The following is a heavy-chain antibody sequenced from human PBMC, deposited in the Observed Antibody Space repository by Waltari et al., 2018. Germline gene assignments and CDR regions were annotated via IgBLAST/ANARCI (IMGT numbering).Heavy chain of an antibody. CDR2: INPDSGDT. Sequence: QVQLVQSGAEVKKPGASVKVSCKASGYTFTDYYMNWVRQAPGQGLEWMGWINPDSGDTNYSQNFQGRVTMTRDTSISTAYMDLSSLGSDDTAVYYCSRGSAITGTKSPGHPWGQGTLVTVSS. D-gene: IGHD1-20*01. CDR1: GYTFTDYY. J-gene: IGHJ5*02. V-gene: IGHV1-2*02. CDR3: SRGSAITGTKSPGHP.